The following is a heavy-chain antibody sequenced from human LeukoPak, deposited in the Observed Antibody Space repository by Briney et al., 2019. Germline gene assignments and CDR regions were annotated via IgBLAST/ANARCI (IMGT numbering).Heavy chain of an antibody. V-gene: IGHV1-2*04. J-gene: IGHJ4*02. D-gene: IGHD6-13*01. CDR1: GYTFTGYY. Sequence: ASVTVSCKASGYTFTGYYMHWVRQAPGQGLEWMGWINPNSGGTNYAQKFQGWVTMTRDTSISTAYMELSRLRSDDTAVYYCAGGDSSRWLRGGFDYWGQGTLVTVSS. CDR3: AGGDSSRWLRGGFDY. CDR2: INPNSGGT.